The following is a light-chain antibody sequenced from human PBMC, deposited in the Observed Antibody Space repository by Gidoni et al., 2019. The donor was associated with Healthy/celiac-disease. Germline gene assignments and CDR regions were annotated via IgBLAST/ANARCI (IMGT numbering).Light chain of an antibody. Sequence: DLHLTQSPSSLSASVGDRVTITCRASQSISSYLNWYQQKPGKAPKLLIYAASSLQSGVPSRFSGSGSGTDFTLTISSLQPEDFATYYCQQSYSTPLTFGGGTKVEIK. CDR1: QSISSY. CDR2: AAS. J-gene: IGKJ4*01. V-gene: IGKV1-39*01. CDR3: QQSYSTPLT.